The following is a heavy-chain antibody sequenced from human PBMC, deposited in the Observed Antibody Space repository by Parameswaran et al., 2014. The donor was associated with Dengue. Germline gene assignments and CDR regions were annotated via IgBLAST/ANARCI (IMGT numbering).Heavy chain of an antibody. V-gene: IGHV3-20*03. J-gene: IGHJ6*03. Sequence: VRQAPGKGLEWVSGLNWNGVSTAYADSVKGRFTISRDNAKNFLYLQMNSLRAEDTALYYCARGGDSTRGYYYFSYMDFWGKGTTVTVSS. D-gene: IGHD2/OR15-2a*01. CDR2: LNWNGVST. CDR3: ARGGDSTRGYYYFSYMDF.